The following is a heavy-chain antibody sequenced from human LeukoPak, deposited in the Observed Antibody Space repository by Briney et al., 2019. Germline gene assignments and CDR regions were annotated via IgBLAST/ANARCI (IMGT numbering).Heavy chain of an antibody. CDR2: IWYDGSNK. V-gene: IGHV3-33*01. J-gene: IGHJ5*02. D-gene: IGHD4-17*01. CDR1: GFTFSSYG. Sequence: GSLRLSCAASGFTFSSYGMHWVRQAPGKGLEWVAVIWYDGSNKCYADSVKGRFTISRDNSKNTLYLQMNSLRAEDTAVYYCVREAVNDYGDYVFWFDPWGQGTLVTVSS. CDR3: VREAVNDYGDYVFWFDP.